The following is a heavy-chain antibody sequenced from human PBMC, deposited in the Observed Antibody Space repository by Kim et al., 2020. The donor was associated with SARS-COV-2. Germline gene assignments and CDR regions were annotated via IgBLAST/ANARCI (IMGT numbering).Heavy chain of an antibody. D-gene: IGHD3-10*01. V-gene: IGHV5-51*01. Sequence: GESLKISCKGSGYSFSSYWIGWVRQMPGKGLEWMGIIYPGDSDTRYSPSFQVQVTISADKSISTAYLQWSSLKASDTAMYYCARQSPVFYYGSGSTDYWGQGTLVTVSS. CDR3: ARQSPVFYYGSGSTDY. CDR2: IYPGDSDT. CDR1: GYSFSSYW. J-gene: IGHJ4*02.